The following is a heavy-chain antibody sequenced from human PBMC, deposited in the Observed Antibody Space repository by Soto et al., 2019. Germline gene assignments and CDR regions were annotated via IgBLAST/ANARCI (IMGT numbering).Heavy chain of an antibody. Sequence: GASVKVSCKASGYTFTSYGISWVRQAPGQGLEWMGWISVYSGKTNYAQKLQGRVTMTTDTSTSTAYMELRSLRSDDTAVYYCARVDTATDYYYYYRMDVWGQGTTVTVSS. CDR3: ARVDTATDYYYYYRMDV. V-gene: IGHV1-18*01. J-gene: IGHJ6*02. D-gene: IGHD5-18*01. CDR2: ISVYSGKT. CDR1: GYTFTSYG.